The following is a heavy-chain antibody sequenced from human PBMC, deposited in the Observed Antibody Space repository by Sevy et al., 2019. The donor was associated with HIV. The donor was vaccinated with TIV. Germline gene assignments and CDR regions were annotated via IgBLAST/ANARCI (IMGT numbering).Heavy chain of an antibody. J-gene: IGHJ4*02. CDR1: AFTFSGSA. CDR2: IRSKGNSYAT. CDR3: TRGGARDSSSWYDYFDY. D-gene: IGHD6-13*01. Sequence: GGSLRLSCAASAFTFSGSAMQWVRQASGKGLEWVGRIRSKGNSYATAYAASVKGRFTISRDDSKNTVYLQMNSLKTEDTAVYYCTRGGARDSSSWYDYFDYWGQGTLVTVSS. V-gene: IGHV3-73*01.